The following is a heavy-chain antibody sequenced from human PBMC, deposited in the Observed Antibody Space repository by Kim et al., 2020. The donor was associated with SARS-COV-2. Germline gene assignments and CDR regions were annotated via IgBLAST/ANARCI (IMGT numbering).Heavy chain of an antibody. CDR1: GVPINNYY. J-gene: IGHJ1*01. CDR3: ARDLQATAYTLI. D-gene: IGHD3-16*01. Sequence: SETLSLTCTVSGVPINNYYWSWIRQPLGKGLEWIADISHRGATSYSPSLKSRVTITVDRSKNHYFLRLTSVTAADTAGYYCARDLQATAYTLIWGQDTLGTVSS. V-gene: IGHV4-59*13. CDR2: ISHRGAT.